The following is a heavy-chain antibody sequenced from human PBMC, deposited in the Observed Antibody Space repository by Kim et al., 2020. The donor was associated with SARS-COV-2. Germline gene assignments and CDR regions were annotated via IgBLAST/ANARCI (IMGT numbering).Heavy chain of an antibody. Sequence: GGSRRLSCAASGCTFSSYTIHWVRQIPGKALEWVALINWRHNTLYADSVEGRFSISRDNSMNSLFLQMNSLTSEDSALYYCAKEHSTGWPNLESWGQGPLVTVSS. J-gene: IGHJ4*02. V-gene: IGHV3-43*01. CDR1: GCTFSSYT. CDR3: AKEHSTGWPNLES. CDR2: INWRHNT. D-gene: IGHD6-19*01.